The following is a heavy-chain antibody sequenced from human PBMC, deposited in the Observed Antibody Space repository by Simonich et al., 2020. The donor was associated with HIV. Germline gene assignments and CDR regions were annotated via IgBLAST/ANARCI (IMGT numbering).Heavy chain of an antibody. CDR1: GGSFSGYS. D-gene: IGHD5-12*01. V-gene: IGHV4-34*01. Sequence: QVHLQQWGAGLLKPSETLSLTCAVYGGSFSGYSWNWIRQPPGKGLEWIVEIEYSESTNYNPSLKSRVTISVDTSKNQFSLKLSSVTAADTAVYYCARRSGYDLDYWGQGTLVTVSS. J-gene: IGHJ4*02. CDR2: IEYSEST. CDR3: ARRSGYDLDY.